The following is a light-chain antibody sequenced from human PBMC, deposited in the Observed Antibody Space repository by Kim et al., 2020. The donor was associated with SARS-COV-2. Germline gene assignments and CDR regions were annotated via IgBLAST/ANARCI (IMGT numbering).Light chain of an antibody. J-gene: IGLJ3*02. Sequence: GASSTLTCTLSSGYSSYANAWHQQQPEKGPRYLMKLNSDGSHSKGDGIPDRFSGSSSGAERYLTISSLQSEDEADYYCQTWGTGIVFGGGTQLTVL. CDR3: QTWGTGIV. CDR1: SGYSSYA. CDR2: LNSDGSH. V-gene: IGLV4-69*01.